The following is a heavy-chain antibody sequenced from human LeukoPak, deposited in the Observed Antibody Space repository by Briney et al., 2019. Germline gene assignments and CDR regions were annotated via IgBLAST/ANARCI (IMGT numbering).Heavy chain of an antibody. CDR3: AKGGAAYRYLDY. Sequence: PGGSLRLSCVASGFTFSTYGVHWVRQAPGKGLEWVSAITGSGDTTSSADPVKGRFTISRDNSKNTLYLQMDSLRAEDTAVYYCAKGGAAYRYLDYWGQGTLVTVSS. CDR2: ITGSGDTT. CDR1: GFTFSTYG. J-gene: IGHJ4*02. D-gene: IGHD1-26*01. V-gene: IGHV3-23*01.